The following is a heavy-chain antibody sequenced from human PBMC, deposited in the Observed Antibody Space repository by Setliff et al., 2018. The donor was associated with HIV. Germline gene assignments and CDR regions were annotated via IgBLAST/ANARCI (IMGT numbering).Heavy chain of an antibody. CDR2: INPNSGST. J-gene: IGHJ6*03. Sequence: ASVKVSCKASGYTFTIYYMHWVRQAPGQGLEWIGIINPNSGSTSCAQNFQGRVTMTRDTSTSTVYMELSGLRSEDTAVYYCARGGRFSAPGRDIWYYYYYMDVWGKGTTVTVSS. CDR1: GYTFTIYY. D-gene: IGHD3-9*01. V-gene: IGHV1-46*01. CDR3: ARGGRFSAPGRDIWYYYYYMDV.